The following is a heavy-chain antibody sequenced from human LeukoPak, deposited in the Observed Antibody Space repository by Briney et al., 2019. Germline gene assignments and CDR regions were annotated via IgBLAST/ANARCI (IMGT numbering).Heavy chain of an antibody. D-gene: IGHD3-10*01. CDR3: ASGITMVRGVKGFYAFDI. CDR1: GFTFSSYW. V-gene: IGHV3-7*01. J-gene: IGHJ3*02. Sequence: GGSLRLSCAASGFTFSSYWMSWVRQAPGKGLEWVANIKQDGSEKYYVDSVKGRFTISRDNAKNSLYLQMNSLRAEDTAVYYCASGITMVRGVKGFYAFDIWGQGTMVTVSS. CDR2: IKQDGSEK.